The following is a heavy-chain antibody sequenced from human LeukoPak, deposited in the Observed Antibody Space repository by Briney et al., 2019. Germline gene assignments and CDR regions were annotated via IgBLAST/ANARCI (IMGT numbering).Heavy chain of an antibody. CDR3: ARVRCSGGSCPYYYYYYYMDV. D-gene: IGHD2-15*01. CDR1: GGSISSYY. J-gene: IGHJ6*03. Sequence: SETLSLTCTVSGGSISSYYWSWIRQPAGRGLEWIGCIYTSGSTNYNPSLKSRVTISVDTSKNQFSLKLNSVTAADTAVYYCARVRCSGGSCPYYYYYYYMDVWGKGTTVTVSS. V-gene: IGHV4-4*07. CDR2: IYTSGST.